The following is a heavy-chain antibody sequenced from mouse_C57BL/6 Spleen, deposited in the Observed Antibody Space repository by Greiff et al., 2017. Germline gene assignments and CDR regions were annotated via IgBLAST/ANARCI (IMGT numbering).Heavy chain of an antibody. Sequence: VQLQQPGAELVKPGASVKVSCKASGYTFTSYWMHWVKQRPGQGLEWIGRIHPTDNDTNYNQKFKGKATLTVDKSTSTPYMQLSSLTSEDSAVYYCAIGPYVSGAWFAYWGQGTLVTVSA. CDR3: AIGPYVSGAWFAY. J-gene: IGHJ3*01. CDR1: GYTFTSYW. D-gene: IGHD1-1*01. CDR2: IHPTDNDT. V-gene: IGHV1-74*01.